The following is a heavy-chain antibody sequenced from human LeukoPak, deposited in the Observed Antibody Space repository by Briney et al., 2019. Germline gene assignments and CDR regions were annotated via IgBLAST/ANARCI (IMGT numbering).Heavy chain of an antibody. CDR2: ISYDGSNK. D-gene: IGHD1-26*01. J-gene: IGHJ4*02. V-gene: IGHV3-30*18. Sequence: GGSLRLSCAASGFTLSSYGMHWVRQAPGKGLEWVAVISYDGSNKYYADSVKGRFTISRDNSKNTLYLQMNRLRAEDTAVYYCAKPAHHSGWVYWGQGTLVTVSS. CDR1: GFTLSSYG. CDR3: AKPAHHSGWVY.